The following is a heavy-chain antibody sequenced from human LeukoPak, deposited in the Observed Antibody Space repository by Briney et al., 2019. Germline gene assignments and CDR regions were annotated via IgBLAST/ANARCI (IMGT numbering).Heavy chain of an antibody. CDR3: ARDMRRHGESGYGFDY. D-gene: IGHD5-18*01. Sequence: SETLSLTCSVATASISSDYWSSIRQPPGKGLEWIGNVYYTEYTNYNPSFKSRVTISQDTSKNQFSLKLTSLAAADTAIYYCARDMRRHGESGYGFDYWGQGIRVTVSS. J-gene: IGHJ4*02. CDR2: VYYTEYT. CDR1: TASISSDY. V-gene: IGHV4-59*01.